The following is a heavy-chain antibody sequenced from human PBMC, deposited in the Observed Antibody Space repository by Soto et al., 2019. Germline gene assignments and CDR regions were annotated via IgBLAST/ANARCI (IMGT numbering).Heavy chain of an antibody. J-gene: IGHJ4*02. V-gene: IGHV5-10-1*01. CDR3: ARQIYDSDTGPNFQYYFDS. D-gene: IGHD3-22*01. Sequence: GESLKISCKGSGYSFAGYWITWVRQKPGKGLEWMGRIDPSDSQTYYSPSFRGHVTISVTKSTTTVFLQWSSLRASDTAMYYCARQIYDSDTGPNFQYYFDSWGQGTPVTVSS. CDR1: GYSFAGYW. CDR2: IDPSDSQT.